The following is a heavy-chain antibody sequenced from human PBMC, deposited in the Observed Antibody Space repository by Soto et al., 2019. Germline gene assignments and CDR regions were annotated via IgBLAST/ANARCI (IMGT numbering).Heavy chain of an antibody. J-gene: IGHJ6*03. CDR1: GYGFTSYW. V-gene: IGHV5-51*01. CDR2: IYPGDSDT. Sequence: HGESLKISCKGSGYGFTSYWIGWVRQMPGKGLEWMGIIYPGDSDTRYSPSFQGQVTISADKSISTAYLQWSSLKASDTAMYYCARHNEAARFDGNGYYYYYYMDVWGKGTTVTVSS. D-gene: IGHD6-6*01. CDR3: ARHNEAARFDGNGYYYYYYMDV.